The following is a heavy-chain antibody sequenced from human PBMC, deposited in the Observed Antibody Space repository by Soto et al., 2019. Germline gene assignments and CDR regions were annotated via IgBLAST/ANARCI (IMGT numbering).Heavy chain of an antibody. CDR2: ISPFNGNT. CDR1: GYPFTHYG. V-gene: IGHV1-18*01. Sequence: GASVKVSCKSSGYPFTHYGITWIRQAPGQGLEWMGWISPFNGNTNYGQTLQGRVTLTTETSTSTVYMELRSLRSDDTAVYYCARDQSFDRTYYYGIDGWGQGSTVTVSS. J-gene: IGHJ6*02. D-gene: IGHD3-16*01. CDR3: ARDQSFDRTYYYGIDG.